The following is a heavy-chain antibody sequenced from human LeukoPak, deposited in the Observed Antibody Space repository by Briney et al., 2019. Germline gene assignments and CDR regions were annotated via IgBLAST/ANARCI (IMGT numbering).Heavy chain of an antibody. CDR2: IYSDGST. Sequence: PGGSLRLSCAASGFTVSSNYMNWVRQAPGKGLEWVSVIYSDGSTYYAASVKGRFTITRDNSKNTLYLQMNSLRAEDTAVYYCAREDGADDYWGQGTLVTVSS. CDR3: AREDGADDY. V-gene: IGHV3-53*01. CDR1: GFTVSSNY. J-gene: IGHJ4*02.